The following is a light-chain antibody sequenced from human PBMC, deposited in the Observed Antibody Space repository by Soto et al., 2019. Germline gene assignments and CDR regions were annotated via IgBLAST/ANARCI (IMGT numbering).Light chain of an antibody. Sequence: EIVLTQSPGTLSLSPGERATLSCRASQSVAGSNLAWYQQKPGQAPRLLIYGASSRASGIPDRFSGSGSGTDFTLTISRLEPEDFAVYDCQQYGASPWTFGQGTKVDIK. CDR3: QQYGASPWT. J-gene: IGKJ1*01. CDR1: QSVAGSN. V-gene: IGKV3-20*01. CDR2: GAS.